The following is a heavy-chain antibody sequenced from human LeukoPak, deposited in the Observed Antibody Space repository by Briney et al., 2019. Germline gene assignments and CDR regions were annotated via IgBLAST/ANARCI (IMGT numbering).Heavy chain of an antibody. V-gene: IGHV3-48*04. CDR1: GFTFSSYS. D-gene: IGHD1-26*01. CDR3: AREGATGDDAFDI. J-gene: IGHJ3*02. CDR2: ISSSSSTI. Sequence: GGSLRLSCAASGFTFSSYSMNWVRQAPGKGLEWVSYISSSSSTIYYADSVKGRFTISKDNAKNSLYLQMNSLRAEDTAVYYCAREGATGDDAFDIWGQGTMVTVSS.